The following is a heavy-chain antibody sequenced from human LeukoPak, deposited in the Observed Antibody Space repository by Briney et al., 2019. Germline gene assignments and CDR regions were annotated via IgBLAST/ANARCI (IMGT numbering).Heavy chain of an antibody. D-gene: IGHD3-3*01. J-gene: IGHJ5*02. CDR1: GFTFSSYG. CDR3: AKDRDYDFWSGKLFDP. Sequence: GGSLRLSCAASGFTFSSYGMHWVRQAPGKGLEWVAVILSDGSKEFYTDSVKGRFTISRDNSQNTLYLEMKSLRVEDTAVYYCAKDRDYDFWSGKLFDPWGQGTSVTVSS. CDR2: ILSDGSKE. V-gene: IGHV3-33*06.